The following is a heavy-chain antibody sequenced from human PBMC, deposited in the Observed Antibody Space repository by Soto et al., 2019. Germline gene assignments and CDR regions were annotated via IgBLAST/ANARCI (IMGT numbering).Heavy chain of an antibody. CDR1: GGSISSYY. Sequence: QVQLQESGPGLVKPSETLSLTCTVSGGSISSYYWSWIRQPPGKGLEWIGYIYYSGSTNYNPSLKSRVTISLDTSKNQFSLKLSSVTAADTAVYYCARDATCSGGSCYSGWFDPWGQGTLVTVSS. J-gene: IGHJ5*02. V-gene: IGHV4-59*01. D-gene: IGHD2-15*01. CDR3: ARDATCSGGSCYSGWFDP. CDR2: IYYSGST.